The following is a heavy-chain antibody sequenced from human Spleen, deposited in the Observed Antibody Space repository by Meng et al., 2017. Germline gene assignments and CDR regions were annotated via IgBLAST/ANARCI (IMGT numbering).Heavy chain of an antibody. CDR3: VLVNYGSGSYDDY. J-gene: IGHJ4*02. V-gene: IGHV3-11*04. CDR2: ISSSGSTI. CDR1: GFTFSDYY. D-gene: IGHD3-10*01. Sequence: GESLKISCAASGFTFSDYYMSWIRQAPGKGLEWVSYISSSGSTIYYADSVKGRFTISRDNAKNSLYLQMNSLRAADTAVYYCVLVNYGSGSYDDYWGQGTLVTVSS.